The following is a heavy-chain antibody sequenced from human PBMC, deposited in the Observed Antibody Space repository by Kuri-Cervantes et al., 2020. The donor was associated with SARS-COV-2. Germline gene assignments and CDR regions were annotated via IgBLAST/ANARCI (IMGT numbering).Heavy chain of an antibody. CDR3: AKAGRDCSSTSCYTNY. D-gene: IGHD2-2*02. CDR2: IIPIFGIA. Sequence: SVKVSCKASGGTFSSYAISWVRQAPGQGLEWMGGIIPIFGIANYAQKFQGRVTITADKSTSTAYMELSSLRSEDTAVYYCAKAGRDCSSTSCYTNYWGQGTLVTGSS. CDR1: GGTFSSYA. J-gene: IGHJ4*02. V-gene: IGHV1-69*10.